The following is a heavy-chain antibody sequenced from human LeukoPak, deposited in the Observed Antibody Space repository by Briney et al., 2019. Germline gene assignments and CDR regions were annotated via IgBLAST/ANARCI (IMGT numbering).Heavy chain of an antibody. V-gene: IGHV1-2*02. CDR1: GYTFTGYY. CDR3: ARGSSGSLYYYYYYMDV. Sequence: ASVKVSCKASGYTFTGYYMHWVRQAPGQGLEWMGWINPNSGGTNYAQKFQGRVTMTRDTSISTAYMELSRLRSDDTAVYYCARGSSGSLYYYYYYMDVWGKGTTVTVSS. CDR2: INPNSGGT. J-gene: IGHJ6*03. D-gene: IGHD2-15*01.